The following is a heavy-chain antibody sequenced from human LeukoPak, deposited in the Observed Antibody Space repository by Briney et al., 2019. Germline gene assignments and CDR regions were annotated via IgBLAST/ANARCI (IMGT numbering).Heavy chain of an antibody. CDR2: MYYGGTT. CDR3: ATGKYSGYYDY. J-gene: IGHJ4*02. D-gene: IGHD5-12*01. CDR1: GGSIGTDSYY. V-gene: IGHV4-39*02. Sequence: SETLSLTCSVSGGSIGTDSYYGGWVRQPPGKGLEWIGSMYYGGTTYFNPSLKSRVTLSVDTFKNDFSLRLSSVTAADSAVYFCATGKYSGYYDYWGQGTLVTVSS.